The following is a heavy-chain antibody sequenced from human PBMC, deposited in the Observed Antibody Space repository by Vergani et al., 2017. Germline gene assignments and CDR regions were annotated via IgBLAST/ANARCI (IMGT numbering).Heavy chain of an antibody. J-gene: IGHJ4*02. CDR2: ISCSGGST. V-gene: IGHV3-23*04. CDR1: GFTFSSYA. CDR3: ARLSYDTTPYLQGGYDC. Sequence: VQLVESGGGVVQPGRSLRLSCAASGFTFSSYAMSWVRQAPGKGLEWVSAISCSGGSTYYADSVKGRFTISRDNSKNTLYLQMNSLRAEDTAVYYCARLSYDTTPYLQGGYDCWGQGTLVSVSS. D-gene: IGHD3-22*01.